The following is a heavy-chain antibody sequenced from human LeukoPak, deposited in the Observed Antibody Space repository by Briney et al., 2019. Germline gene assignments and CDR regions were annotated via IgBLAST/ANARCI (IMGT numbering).Heavy chain of an antibody. V-gene: IGHV4-61*02. J-gene: IGHJ5*02. CDR1: GGSISSGSYY. CDR2: IYTSGST. Sequence: SETLSLTCTVSGGSISSGSYYWSWIRQPAGKGLEWIGRIYTSGSTNYNPSLKSRVTISVDTSKNQFSLKLSSVTAAATAVYYCARALVVPAATNWFDPWGQGTLVTVSS. CDR3: ARALVVPAATNWFDP. D-gene: IGHD2-2*01.